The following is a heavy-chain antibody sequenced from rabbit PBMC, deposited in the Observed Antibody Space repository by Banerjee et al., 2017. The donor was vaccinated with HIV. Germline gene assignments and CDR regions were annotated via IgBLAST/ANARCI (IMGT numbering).Heavy chain of an antibody. V-gene: IGHV1S40*01. D-gene: IGHD7-1*01. J-gene: IGHJ3*01. CDR3: AREGANSAGFSL. CDR1: GFSFRISNH. Sequence: QSLEESGGDLVKPGASLTITCTASGFSFRISNHMCWVRQAPGKGPDWMACIDTSRGSTYYASWAKGRFTISKTSSITVTLQMTGLTAADTATYFCAREGANSAGFSLWGQGTLVTVS. CDR2: IDTSRGST.